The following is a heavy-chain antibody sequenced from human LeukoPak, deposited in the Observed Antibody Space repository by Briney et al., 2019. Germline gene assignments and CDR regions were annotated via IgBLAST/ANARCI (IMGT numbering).Heavy chain of an antibody. CDR2: ISYSSSYT. V-gene: IGHV3-21*06. Sequence: PGGSLRLSCAASGFTFSTYGMNWVRQAPGKGLEWVSCISYSSSYTYYADSVKGRFTISRDNAKDSLYLQMNSLRAEDTAVYYCARVSWDYYYYVDVWGKGTTVTVSS. CDR1: GFTFSTYG. CDR3: ARVSWDYYYYVDV. J-gene: IGHJ6*03. D-gene: IGHD1-26*01.